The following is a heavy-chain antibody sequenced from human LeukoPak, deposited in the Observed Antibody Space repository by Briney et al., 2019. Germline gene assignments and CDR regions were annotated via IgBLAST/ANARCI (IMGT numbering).Heavy chain of an antibody. J-gene: IGHJ3*02. CDR2: IYYTGTS. Sequence: SETLSLTCTVCGCSISTHFWTWIRQPPGKGLEFIGNIYYTGTSNYNPSLKSRVTMSIDTAKNPFSLNLSSVTAADTAVYYCARDLNYYDGSTYYDAFDIWGQGTLVTVSS. D-gene: IGHD3-22*01. CDR3: ARDLNYYDGSTYYDAFDI. V-gene: IGHV4-59*11. CDR1: GCSISTHF.